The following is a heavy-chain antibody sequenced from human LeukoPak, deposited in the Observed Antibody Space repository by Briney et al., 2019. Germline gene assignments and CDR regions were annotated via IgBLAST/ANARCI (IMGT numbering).Heavy chain of an antibody. Sequence: GGSLRLSCAASGFTFSDYHMSWIRQAPGKGLEWISYIRSSGSETNYGDAVRGRFTISRDNDNNSLYLQMNSLRAEGTAVYYCARAIAVTPWYFDLWGRGPLVTVSS. CDR1: GFTFSDYH. CDR3: ARAIAVTPWYFDL. D-gene: IGHD6-19*01. V-gene: IGHV3-11*03. J-gene: IGHJ2*01. CDR2: IRSSGSET.